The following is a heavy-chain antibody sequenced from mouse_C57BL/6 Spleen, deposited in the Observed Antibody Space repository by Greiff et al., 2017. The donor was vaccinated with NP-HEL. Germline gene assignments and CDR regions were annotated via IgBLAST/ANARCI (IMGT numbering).Heavy chain of an antibody. CDR1: GYSITSGYD. CDR3: ARGYYGSPYWYFDV. CDR2: ISYSGST. D-gene: IGHD1-1*01. J-gene: IGHJ1*03. V-gene: IGHV3-1*01. Sequence: EVQLQESGPGMVKPSQSLSLTCTVTGYSITSGYDWHWIRHFPGNKLEWMGYISYSGSTNYNPSLKSRISITHDTSKNHFFLKLNSVTTEDTATYYCARGYYGSPYWYFDVWGTGTTVTVSS.